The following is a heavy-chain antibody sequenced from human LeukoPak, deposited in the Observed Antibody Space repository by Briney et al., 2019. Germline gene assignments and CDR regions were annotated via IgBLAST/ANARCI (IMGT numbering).Heavy chain of an antibody. Sequence: PGGSLRLSCAASGFTFSSYSMNWVRQAPGKGLEWVSYISSSSSTIYYADSVKGRFTISRDNAKNSLYLQMNSLRAEDTAVYYRARDRVAGTFNYWGQGTLVTVSS. CDR3: ARDRVAGTFNY. D-gene: IGHD6-19*01. CDR2: ISSSSSTI. J-gene: IGHJ4*02. V-gene: IGHV3-48*04. CDR1: GFTFSSYS.